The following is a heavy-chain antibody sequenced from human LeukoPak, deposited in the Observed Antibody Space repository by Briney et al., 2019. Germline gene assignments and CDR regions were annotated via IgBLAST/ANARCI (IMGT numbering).Heavy chain of an antibody. CDR2: IRQDGSEK. J-gene: IGHJ4*02. V-gene: IGHV3-7*01. D-gene: IGHD6-6*01. CDR3: TRFSRSSSSNY. CDR1: GFTFSSYW. Sequence: GGSLRLSCAASGFTFSSYWMSWVRQAPGKGLEWVAIIRQDGSEKKYVDSVKGRFTISRDNAKNSLYLEMNSLRAEDTAVYYRTRFSRSSSSNYWGQGTLVTVSS.